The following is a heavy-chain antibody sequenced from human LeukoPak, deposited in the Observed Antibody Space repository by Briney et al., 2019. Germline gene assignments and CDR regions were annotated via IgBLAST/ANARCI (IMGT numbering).Heavy chain of an antibody. CDR3: ARTYYDILTAYNPYFDY. Sequence: PGGSLRLSCAASGFTFSSYEMNWVRQAPGKGLEWVSYISSSGSTIYYADSVKGRFTISRDNAKNSLYLQMNSLRAEDTAVYYCARTYYDILTAYNPYFDYWGQGILVTVSS. CDR1: GFTFSSYE. J-gene: IGHJ4*02. D-gene: IGHD3-9*01. V-gene: IGHV3-48*03. CDR2: ISSSGSTI.